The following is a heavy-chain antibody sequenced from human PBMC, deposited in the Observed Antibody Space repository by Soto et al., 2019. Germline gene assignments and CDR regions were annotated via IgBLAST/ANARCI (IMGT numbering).Heavy chain of an antibody. CDR3: ARQGIAAAGTPFDY. Sequence: SETLSLTCTVSGGSISSYYWSWIRQPPGKGLEWIGYIYYSGSTNYNPSLKSRVTISVDTSKNQFSLKLSSVTAADTAVYYCARQGIAAAGTPFDYWGQGTLVTVSS. D-gene: IGHD6-13*01. CDR2: IYYSGST. CDR1: GGSISSYY. J-gene: IGHJ4*02. V-gene: IGHV4-59*08.